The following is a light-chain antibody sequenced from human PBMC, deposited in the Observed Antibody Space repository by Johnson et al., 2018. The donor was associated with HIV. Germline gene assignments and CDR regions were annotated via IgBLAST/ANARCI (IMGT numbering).Light chain of an antibody. CDR3: GTWDNSLSAHG. CDR1: SSNIGKNY. V-gene: IGLV1-51*01. CDR2: DNN. Sequence: QSVLTQPPSVSAAPGQKVTISCSGNSSNIGKNYVSWYQHLPGTAPKLVMHDNNKRPSGIPDRFSGSKSGTSATLGITGLPTGEEADYYCGTWDNSLSAHGCGTGTKVTV. J-gene: IGLJ1*01.